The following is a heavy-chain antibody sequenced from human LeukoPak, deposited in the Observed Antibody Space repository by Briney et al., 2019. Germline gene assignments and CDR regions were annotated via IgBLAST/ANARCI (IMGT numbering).Heavy chain of an antibody. CDR2: ISAYNGNT. J-gene: IGHJ4*02. D-gene: IGHD6-19*01. CDR3: ATSIAVAGTAFRPTYFDY. CDR1: GYTFTSYG. V-gene: IGHV1-18*01. Sequence: EASVKVSCKASGYTFTSYGISWVRQAPGQGLEWMGWISAYNGNTNYAQKLQSRVTTTTDTSTSTAYMELRSLRSDDTAVYYCATSIAVAGTAFRPTYFDYWGQGTLVTVSS.